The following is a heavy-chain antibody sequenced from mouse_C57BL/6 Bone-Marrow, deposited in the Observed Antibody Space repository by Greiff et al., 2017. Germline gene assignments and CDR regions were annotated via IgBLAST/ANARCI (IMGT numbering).Heavy chain of an antibody. CDR2: IHPNSGST. CDR3: ARFSFYYGSYFDY. V-gene: IGHV1-64*01. D-gene: IGHD1-1*01. J-gene: IGHJ2*01. Sequence: VQLQQPGAELVKPGASVKLSCKASGYTFTSYWMHWVKQRPGPGLEWIGRIHPNSGSTNYNEKFKSKATLTVDKSSSTAYMQLSILTSEDSAVYYCARFSFYYGSYFDYWGQGTTLTVSS. CDR1: GYTFTSYW.